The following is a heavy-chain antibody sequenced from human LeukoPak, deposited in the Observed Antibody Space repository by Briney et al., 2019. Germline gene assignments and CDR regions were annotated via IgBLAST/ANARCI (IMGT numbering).Heavy chain of an antibody. CDR2: IYTSGST. D-gene: IGHD3-16*02. V-gene: IGHV4-4*07. J-gene: IGHJ4*02. CDR3: ARDNRDLVGGVIVYYFDY. CDR1: GGSISSYY. Sequence: PSETLSLTCTVSGGSISSYYWSWIRQPAGKGLEWIGRIYTSGSTNYNPSLKSRVTMSVDTSKNQFSLKLSSVTAADTAVYYCARDNRDLVGGVIVYYFDYWGQGTLVTVSS.